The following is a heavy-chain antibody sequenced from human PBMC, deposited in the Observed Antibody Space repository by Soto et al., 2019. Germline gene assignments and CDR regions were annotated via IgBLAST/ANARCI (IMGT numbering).Heavy chain of an antibody. CDR3: ARDPNYCSSTSCYPPPYYYGMDV. Sequence: ASVKVSCKASDYTFTSYSISWVRQAPGQGLEWMGWVNVYNGNTKYAQKFQGRVTMTTDTSTSTVYMELRSLRSDDTAVYYCARDPNYCSSTSCYPPPYYYGMDVWGQGTTVTVSS. V-gene: IGHV1-18*01. CDR1: DYTFTSYS. CDR2: VNVYNGNT. J-gene: IGHJ6*02. D-gene: IGHD2-2*01.